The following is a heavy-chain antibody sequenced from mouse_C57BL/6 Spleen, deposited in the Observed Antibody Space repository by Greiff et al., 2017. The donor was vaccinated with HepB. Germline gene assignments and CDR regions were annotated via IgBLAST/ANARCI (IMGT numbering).Heavy chain of an antibody. J-gene: IGHJ3*01. V-gene: IGHV1-18*01. CDR3: ARGEEFAY. Sequence: VQLQQSGPELVKPGASVKIPCKASGYTFTDYNMDWVKQSHGKSLEWIGDINPNNGGTIYNQKFKGKATLTVDKSSSTAYMELRSLTSEDTAVYYCARGEEFAYWGQGTLVTVSA. CDR1: GYTFTDYN. CDR2: INPNNGGT.